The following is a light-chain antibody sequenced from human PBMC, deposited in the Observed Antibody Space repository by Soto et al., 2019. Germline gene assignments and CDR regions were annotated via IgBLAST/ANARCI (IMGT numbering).Light chain of an antibody. Sequence: QSVLTQSPSASGTPGQRVTISCSGSSSNIGSHTVNWYQQLPRTAPKLLISSSDQRPSGVPDRFSGAKSGTSASLAISGLQSEDEADYYCASWDDSLNGWVFGGGTKLTVL. V-gene: IGLV1-44*01. J-gene: IGLJ3*02. CDR3: ASWDDSLNGWV. CDR1: SSNIGSHT. CDR2: SSD.